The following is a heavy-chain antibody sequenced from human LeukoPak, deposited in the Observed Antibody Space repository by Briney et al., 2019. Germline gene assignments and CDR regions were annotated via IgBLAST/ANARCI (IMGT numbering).Heavy chain of an antibody. D-gene: IGHD2-15*01. CDR2: IYYSGST. Sequence: SETLSLTCTVSGGSISSSSYYWGWIRQPPGKGLEWIGSIYYSGSTYYNPSLKSRVTISVDTSKNQFSLKLSSVTAADTAVYYCARDPRGYCSGGSCYSRAFDIWGQGTMVTVSS. V-gene: IGHV4-39*07. CDR1: GGSISSSSYY. J-gene: IGHJ3*02. CDR3: ARDPRGYCSGGSCYSRAFDI.